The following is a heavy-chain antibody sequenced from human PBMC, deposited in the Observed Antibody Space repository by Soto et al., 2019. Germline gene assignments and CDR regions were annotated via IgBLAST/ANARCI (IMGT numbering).Heavy chain of an antibody. V-gene: IGHV2-5*02. CDR1: GFSLRTRGVA. J-gene: IGHJ4*02. Sequence: QITLKDSGPTLVNPTQTLTLTCTFSGFSLRTRGVAVGWFRQPPGKALEWLALIYWDEDNWYSPSLKSRLTIADDTSKNQVVLTMTNVDPVDTATYCCGHRPRGYAYYVDYWGQGILVTVSS. CDR3: GHRPRGYAYYVDY. D-gene: IGHD5-12*01. CDR2: IYWDEDN.